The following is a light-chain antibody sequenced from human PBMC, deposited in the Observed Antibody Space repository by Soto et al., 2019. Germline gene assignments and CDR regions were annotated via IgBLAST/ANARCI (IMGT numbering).Light chain of an antibody. V-gene: IGLV1-51*02. CDR3: GTWDSSLSAGYV. J-gene: IGLJ1*01. CDR1: SSKFGNNY. Sequence: QSVLTQPPSVSAAPGQKVTISCSGNSSKFGNNYVSWYQQLPGTAPKLLIYENNKRPSGIPDRFSGSKSGTSATLGITGLQTGDEADYYCGTWDSSLSAGYVFGTGTKVTVL. CDR2: ENN.